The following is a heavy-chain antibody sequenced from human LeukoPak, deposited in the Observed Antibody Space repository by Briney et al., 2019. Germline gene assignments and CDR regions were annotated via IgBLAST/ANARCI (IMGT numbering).Heavy chain of an antibody. V-gene: IGHV3-9*03. CDR1: GFTFDDYA. Sequence: GWSLRLSCAASGFTFDDYAMHWVRQAPGKGLEWVSGISWNSGSIGYADSVKGRFTISRDNAKNSLYLQMNSLRAEDMALYYCAKAQGGSGWYGPNWYFDLWGRGTLVTVSS. CDR2: ISWNSGSI. CDR3: AKAQGGSGWYGPNWYFDL. D-gene: IGHD6-19*01. J-gene: IGHJ2*01.